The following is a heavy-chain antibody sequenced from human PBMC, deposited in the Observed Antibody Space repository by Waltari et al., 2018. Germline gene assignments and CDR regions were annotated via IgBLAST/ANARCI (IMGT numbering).Heavy chain of an antibody. CDR1: GGSISSHY. Sequence: QVQLQESGPGLVKPSETLSLTCTVSGGSISSHYWSWIRQPPGKGLEWIGYIYYSGSTNYNPSLKSRVTISVDTSKNQFSLKLSSVTAADTAVYYCARTIVSRYSSSWLNAFDIWGQGTMVTVSS. CDR2: IYYSGST. CDR3: ARTIVSRYSSSWLNAFDI. D-gene: IGHD6-13*01. J-gene: IGHJ3*02. V-gene: IGHV4-59*11.